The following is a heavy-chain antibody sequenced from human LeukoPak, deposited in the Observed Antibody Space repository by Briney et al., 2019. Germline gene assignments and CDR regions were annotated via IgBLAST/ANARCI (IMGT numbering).Heavy chain of an antibody. J-gene: IGHJ4*02. CDR2: ISGSGGST. CDR1: GFTFSNYS. CDR3: AKVGEYGSGSHIDY. D-gene: IGHD3-10*01. Sequence: PGGSPRLSCAASGFTFSNYSMNWVRQAPGKGLEWVSAISGSGGSTYYADSVKGRFTISRDNSKNTLYLQMNSLRAEDTAVYYCAKVGEYGSGSHIDYWGQGTLVTVSS. V-gene: IGHV3-23*01.